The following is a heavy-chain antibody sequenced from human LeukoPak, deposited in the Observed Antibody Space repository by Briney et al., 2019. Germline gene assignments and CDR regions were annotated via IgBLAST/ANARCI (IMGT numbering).Heavy chain of an antibody. V-gene: IGHV3-15*01. J-gene: IGHJ4*02. Sequence: GGSLRLSCAASGFTFSNAWMSWVRQALGKGLEWVGRIKSKADGGTTDYAAPVKGRFTISRDDSKNTLYLQMNSLKTEDTAVYYCTTDWTLGPPPSGDYWGQGTLVTVSS. CDR2: IKSKADGGTT. CDR1: GFTFSNAW. D-gene: IGHD3/OR15-3a*01. CDR3: TTDWTLGPPPSGDY.